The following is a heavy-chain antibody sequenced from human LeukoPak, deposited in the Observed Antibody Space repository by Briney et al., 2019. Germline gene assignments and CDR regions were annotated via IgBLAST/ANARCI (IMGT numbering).Heavy chain of an antibody. J-gene: IGHJ4*02. CDR3: ARVLLAAADPWYFGY. Sequence: GSLRLSCAASGFTFSSYSMNWVRQAPGKGLEWIGSIYYSGSTYYNPSLKSRVTISVDTSKNQFSLKLSSVTAADTAVYYCARVLLAAADPWYFGYWGQGTLVTVSS. V-gene: IGHV4-39*07. CDR2: IYYSGST. D-gene: IGHD6-13*01. CDR1: GFTFSSYS.